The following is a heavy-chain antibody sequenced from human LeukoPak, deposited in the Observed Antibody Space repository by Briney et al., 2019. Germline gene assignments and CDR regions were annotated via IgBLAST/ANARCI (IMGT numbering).Heavy chain of an antibody. CDR2: IYWNDVR. J-gene: IGHJ5*02. CDR3: AHSDLGYCTNGVCYKMGYWFDP. CDR1: GFSLRTSAVG. Sequence: SGPTLVKPTQPLMLTCSFFGFSLRTSAVGVGWIRQPQGKALECLPLIYWNDVRRYSPSQKSRLTIPKDTSKNQVVLTMTNMDPVDTATYYCAHSDLGYCTNGVCYKMGYWFDPWGQGTLVTVSS. D-gene: IGHD2-8*01. V-gene: IGHV2-5*01.